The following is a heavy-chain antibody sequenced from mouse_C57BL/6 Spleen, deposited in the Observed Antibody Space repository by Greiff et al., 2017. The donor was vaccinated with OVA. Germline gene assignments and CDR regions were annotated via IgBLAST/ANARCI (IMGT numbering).Heavy chain of an antibody. Sequence: QVQLQQSGAELVRPGPSVKVSCKASGYAFTNYLLEWVKQRPGQGLEWIGVINPGSGGTNYHEKFKGKATLTADKSSSTAYMQRISLTSEDSAVYFCARSDYGSSYRAYWGQGTLVTVSA. CDR2: INPGSGGT. CDR3: ARSDYGSSYRAY. D-gene: IGHD1-1*01. J-gene: IGHJ3*01. CDR1: GYAFTNYL. V-gene: IGHV1-54*01.